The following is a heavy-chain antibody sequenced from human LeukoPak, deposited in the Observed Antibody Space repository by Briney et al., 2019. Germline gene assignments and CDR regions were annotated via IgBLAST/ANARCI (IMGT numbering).Heavy chain of an antibody. CDR3: AREEHYYDSSGYPLY. CDR2: INSDGSST. V-gene: IGHV3-74*01. CDR1: GFTFSSYW. J-gene: IGHJ4*02. D-gene: IGHD3-22*01. Sequence: PGGSLRLSCAASGFTFSSYWMHWVRQAPGKGLVWVSRINSDGSSTSYADSVKGRFTTSRDNTKNTLYLQMNSLRAEDTAVYYCAREEHYYDSSGYPLYWGQGTLVTVSS.